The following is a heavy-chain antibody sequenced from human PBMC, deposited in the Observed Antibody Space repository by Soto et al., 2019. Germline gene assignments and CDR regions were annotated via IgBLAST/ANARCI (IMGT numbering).Heavy chain of an antibody. J-gene: IGHJ3*02. CDR2: IHYTGST. V-gene: IGHV4-59*01. Sequence: SETLSLTCTVSGGSMSRYYWTWIRQPPGKGLEWIGNIHYTGSTNYNPSLKSRVTILLGTSTSQFSLKVSSVTAADTAVYYCARVGLYCGGDCYTFDIWGQGTMVTVSS. CDR3: ARVGLYCGGDCYTFDI. CDR1: GGSMSRYY. D-gene: IGHD2-21*02.